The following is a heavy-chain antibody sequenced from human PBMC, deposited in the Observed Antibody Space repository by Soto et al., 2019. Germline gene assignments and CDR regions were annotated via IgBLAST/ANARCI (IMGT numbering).Heavy chain of an antibody. CDR1: GYMFTAYG. D-gene: IGHD5-18*01. V-gene: IGHV5-51*01. CDR3: ARRGPGYKFGPRAFDV. J-gene: IGHJ3*01. Sequence: EVQLVQSGAEVKKPGESLTISCQATGYMFTAYGIGWVRQVPGKGLEWMGIIYPSDSDTTYHPSMQGHVTVSVDKPVSTAYVHWTSLKASDTATYYCARRGPGYKFGPRAFDVWGQGTLVTVSS. CDR2: IYPSDSDT.